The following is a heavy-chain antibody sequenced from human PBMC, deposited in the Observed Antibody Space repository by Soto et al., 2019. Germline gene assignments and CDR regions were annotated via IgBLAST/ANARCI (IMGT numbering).Heavy chain of an antibody. CDR1: GFTFSSYD. J-gene: IGHJ6*02. V-gene: IGHV3-13*01. Sequence: EVQLVESGGGLVQPGGSLRLSCAASGFTFSSYDMHWVHQATGKGLEWVSAIGTAGDTYYPGSVKGRFTISRENAKNSLYLQMNSLRAGDTAVYYCARAEYYYYGMDVWGQGTTVTVSS. CDR2: IGTAGDT. CDR3: ARAEYYYYGMDV.